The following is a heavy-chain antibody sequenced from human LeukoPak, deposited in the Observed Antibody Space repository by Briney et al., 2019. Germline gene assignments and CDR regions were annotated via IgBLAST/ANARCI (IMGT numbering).Heavy chain of an antibody. CDR2: IYYSGST. CDR3: VTMIERRYYFDY. CDR1: GGSISSSSYY. V-gene: IGHV4-39*01. J-gene: IGHJ4*02. D-gene: IGHD3-16*01. Sequence: SETLSLTCTVSGGSISSSSYYWGWIRQPPGKGLEWIGSIYYSGSTYYNPSLKSRVTISVDTSKNQFSLKLSSVTAADTAVYYCVTMIERRYYFDYWGQGTLVTVSS.